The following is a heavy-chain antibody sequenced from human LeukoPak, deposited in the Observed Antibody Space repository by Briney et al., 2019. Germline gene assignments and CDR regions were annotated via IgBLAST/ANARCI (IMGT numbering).Heavy chain of an antibody. CDR1: GFTFDDYA. D-gene: IGHD6-13*01. CDR2: INWNSDST. J-gene: IGHJ4*02. V-gene: IGHV3-9*01. Sequence: GGSLRLSCVASGFTFDDYAMHWVRLAPGKGLEWVAGINWNSDSTGCGDSVKGRFSISRDNAENSLYLQMNRLRPEDTALYYCASGNIGAYDYWGQGTLVTVSS. CDR3: ASGNIGAYDY.